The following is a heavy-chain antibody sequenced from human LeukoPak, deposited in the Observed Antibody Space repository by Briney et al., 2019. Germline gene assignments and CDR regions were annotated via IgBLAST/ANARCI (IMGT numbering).Heavy chain of an antibody. CDR2: IYHGGAT. CDR1: GYSISSAYY. CDR3: TRGVSGYSSTWYGAWFDP. D-gene: IGHD6-13*01. J-gene: IGHJ5*02. Sequence: PSETLSLTCSVSGYSISSAYYWGWIRQPPGKGLEWIGSIYHGGATYYNPSLKSRVTISLDTSQNQFSLSLSSVTAADTAVYYCTRGVSGYSSTWYGAWFDPWGQGTLVTVSS. V-gene: IGHV4-38-2*02.